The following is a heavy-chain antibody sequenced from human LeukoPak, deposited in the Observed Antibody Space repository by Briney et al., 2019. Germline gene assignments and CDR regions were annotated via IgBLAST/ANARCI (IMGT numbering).Heavy chain of an antibody. V-gene: IGHV1-58*02. Sequence: SVKVSCKASGFTFTSSAMQRVRQARGQRLEWIGWIVVGSGNTNYAQKFQERVTITRDMSTSTAYMELSSLRSEDTAVYYCAAVGYRLQYYFDYWGQGTLVTVSS. CDR2: IVVGSGNT. D-gene: IGHD4-11*01. J-gene: IGHJ4*02. CDR1: GFTFTSSA. CDR3: AAVGYRLQYYFDY.